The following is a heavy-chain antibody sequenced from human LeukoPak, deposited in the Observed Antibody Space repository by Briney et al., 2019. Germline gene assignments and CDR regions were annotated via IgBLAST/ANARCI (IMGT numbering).Heavy chain of an antibody. CDR1: GGSFSGYY. CDR3: ARDGGSKPDYGGNYWFDP. Sequence: PSETLSLTCAVYGGSFSGYYWSWIRQPPGKGLEWIGEINHSGSTNYNPSLKSRVTISVDTSKNQFSLKLSSVTAADTAVYYCARDGGSKPDYGGNYWFDPWGQGTLVTVSS. D-gene: IGHD4-23*01. V-gene: IGHV4-34*01. CDR2: INHSGST. J-gene: IGHJ5*02.